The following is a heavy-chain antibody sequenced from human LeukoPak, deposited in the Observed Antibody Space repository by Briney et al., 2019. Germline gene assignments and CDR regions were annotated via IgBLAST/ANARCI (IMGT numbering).Heavy chain of an antibody. CDR1: GYTFSSYW. V-gene: IGHV3-74*01. CDR2: IVSDGSNT. Sequence: GGSLRLSCAASGYTFSSYWMNWVRQVPGKGLVWVSRIVSDGSNTNYADSVKGRFTISRDNAKNTLYLQMNSLRVEDTAVYYCARGRPHGNDYWGQGTLVAVSS. CDR3: ARGRPHGNDY. J-gene: IGHJ4*02. D-gene: IGHD2-15*01.